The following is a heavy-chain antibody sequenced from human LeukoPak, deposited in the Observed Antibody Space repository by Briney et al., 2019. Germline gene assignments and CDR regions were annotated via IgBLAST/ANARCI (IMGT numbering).Heavy chain of an antibody. D-gene: IGHD3-9*01. CDR3: ARVPPPDILTGYFLLPWFDP. V-gene: IGHV4-4*02. Sequence: PSGTLSLTCAVSGGSISSSNWWSWVRQPPGKGLEWIGEIYHSGSTNYNPSPKIRVTISVDTSKNQFSLKLSSVTAADTAVYYCARVPPPDILTGYFLLPWFDPWGQGTLVTVSS. CDR2: IYHSGST. J-gene: IGHJ5*02. CDR1: GGSISSSNW.